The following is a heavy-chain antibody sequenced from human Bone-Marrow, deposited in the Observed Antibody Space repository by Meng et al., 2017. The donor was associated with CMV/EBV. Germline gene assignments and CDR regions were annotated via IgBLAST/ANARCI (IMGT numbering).Heavy chain of an antibody. Sequence: GGSLRLSCAASGFIFSDYYMNWIRQAPGKGLVWVSRINSDGSSTSYADSVKGRFTISRDNAKNTLYLQMNSLRAEDTAVYYCARDWGVVLMVYAPGNWFDPWGQGTLVTVSS. D-gene: IGHD2-8*01. J-gene: IGHJ5*02. CDR1: GFIFSDYY. V-gene: IGHV3-74*01. CDR2: INSDGSST. CDR3: ARDWGVVLMVYAPGNWFDP.